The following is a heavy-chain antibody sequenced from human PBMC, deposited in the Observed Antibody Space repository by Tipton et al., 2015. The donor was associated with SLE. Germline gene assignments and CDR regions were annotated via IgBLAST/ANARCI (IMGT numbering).Heavy chain of an antibody. CDR2: VHDSGDV. D-gene: IGHD3-16*02. CDR1: GESVSGYY. V-gene: IGHV4-34*01. Sequence: GLVKPSETLSLICDVSGESVSGYYWSWIRQTPGKGLEWIGDVHDSGDVNRNPSLKSRVSMSIDTSKNQLSLEVISVTAADTAVYYCARGRVDYIGGSYRPSSLDSWGQGTLVTVSS. J-gene: IGHJ4*02. CDR3: ARGRVDYIGGSYRPSSLDS.